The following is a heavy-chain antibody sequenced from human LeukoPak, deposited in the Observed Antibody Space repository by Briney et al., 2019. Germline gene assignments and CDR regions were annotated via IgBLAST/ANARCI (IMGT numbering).Heavy chain of an antibody. J-gene: IGHJ4*02. V-gene: IGHV3-23*01. CDR2: INVSGGST. Sequence: GGSLRLSCAASGFTVSSNHMSWVRQAPGEGLEWVSGINVSGGSTFYADSVRGRFTISRDNSKNTLYLQMNSLRAEDTAVYYCAKDQYCTSTSCYVGYWGQGTLVTVSS. D-gene: IGHD2-2*01. CDR3: AKDQYCTSTSCYVGY. CDR1: GFTVSSNH.